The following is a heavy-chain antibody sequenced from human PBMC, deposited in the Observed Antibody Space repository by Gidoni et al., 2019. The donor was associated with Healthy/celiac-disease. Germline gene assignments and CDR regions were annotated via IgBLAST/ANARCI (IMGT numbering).Heavy chain of an antibody. D-gene: IGHD6-19*01. CDR2: ISYDGSNK. CDR3: ASETPYSSGWYLIDY. V-gene: IGHV3-30-3*01. J-gene: IGHJ4*02. CDR1: GFTFSRYA. Sequence: QVQLVESGGGVVQPGRSLRLSCAASGFTFSRYAMHWVRQAPGKGLEWVAVISYDGSNKYYADSVKGRFTISRDNSKNTLYLQMNSLRAEDTAVYYCASETPYSSGWYLIDYWGQGTLVTVSS.